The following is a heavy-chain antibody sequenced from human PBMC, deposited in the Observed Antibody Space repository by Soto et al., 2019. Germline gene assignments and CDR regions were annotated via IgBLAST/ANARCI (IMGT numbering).Heavy chain of an antibody. J-gene: IGHJ5*02. CDR1: GGTFSSYA. D-gene: IGHD3-10*01. V-gene: IGHV1-69*13. Sequence: SVKVSCKASGGTFSSYAISWVRQAPGQGLEWMGGIIPIFGTANYAQKFQGRVTITADESTSTAYMELSSLRSEDAAVYYCARLITMVRGVSSWFDPWGQGTLVTVSS. CDR2: IIPIFGTA. CDR3: ARLITMVRGVSSWFDP.